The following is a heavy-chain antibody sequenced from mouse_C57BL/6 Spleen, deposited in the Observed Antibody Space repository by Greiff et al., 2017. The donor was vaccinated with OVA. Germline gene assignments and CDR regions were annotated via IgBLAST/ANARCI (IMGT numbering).Heavy chain of an antibody. CDR1: GYSITSGYY. CDR2: ISYDGSN. V-gene: IGHV3-6*01. Sequence: EVQLQQSGPGLVKPSQSLSLTCSVTGYSITSGYYWNWIRQFPGNKLEWMGYISYDGSNNYNPSLKNRISITRDTSKNQFFLKLNSVTTEDTATYDCARDRAGSFYYWGQGTTLTVSS. J-gene: IGHJ2*01. D-gene: IGHD3-1*01. CDR3: ARDRAGSFYY.